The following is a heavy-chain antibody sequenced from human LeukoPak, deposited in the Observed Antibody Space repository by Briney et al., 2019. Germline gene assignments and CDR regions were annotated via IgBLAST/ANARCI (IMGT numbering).Heavy chain of an antibody. CDR2: ISATSSYI. Sequence: GGSLRLSCAASGFTFSSYSMNWVRQTAGKGLEWVSSISATSSYIYYADSARGRFTISRDNAKNSLYLQMNSLRAEDTAVYYCARDKAEQWLVLEAFDIWGQGTVVTVSS. J-gene: IGHJ3*02. CDR3: ARDKAEQWLVLEAFDI. V-gene: IGHV3-21*01. CDR1: GFTFSSYS. D-gene: IGHD6-19*01.